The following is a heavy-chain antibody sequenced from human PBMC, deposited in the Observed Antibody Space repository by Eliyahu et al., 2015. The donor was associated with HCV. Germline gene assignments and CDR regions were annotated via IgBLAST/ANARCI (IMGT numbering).Heavy chain of an antibody. J-gene: IGHJ4*02. CDR2: FYTSGTP. Sequence: QVQLQESGPGLVKPSETLSLTCTVSGGSIGTYHWSWIRQPAGKGLEYIGHFYTSGTPKYNPALKSRLTMSIDTSKSQFSLSLTSVTAADTAVYYCAREFDYWTGYFVYWGPGIQVTVSS. CDR3: AREFDYWTGYFVY. D-gene: IGHD3/OR15-3a*01. V-gene: IGHV4-4*07. CDR1: GGSIGTYH.